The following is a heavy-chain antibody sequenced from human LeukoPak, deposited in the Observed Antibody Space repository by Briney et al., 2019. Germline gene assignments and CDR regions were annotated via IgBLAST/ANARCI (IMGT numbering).Heavy chain of an antibody. CDR2: IIPIFGTA. CDR3: TREKVAATTNSHPIDY. D-gene: IGHD6-25*01. Sequence: SVKVSCKASGGTFSTYVITWVRQAPGQGLEWMGGIIPIFGTANYAQEFHDRVLITADESTSTAYMELSSLTSEDTAVYYCTREKVAATTNSHPIDYWGQGTLVTVSS. CDR1: GGTFSTYV. J-gene: IGHJ4*02. V-gene: IGHV1-69*01.